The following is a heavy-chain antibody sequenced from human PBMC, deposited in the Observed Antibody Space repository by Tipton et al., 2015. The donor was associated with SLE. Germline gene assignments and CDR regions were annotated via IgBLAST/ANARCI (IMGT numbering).Heavy chain of an antibody. J-gene: IGHJ3*02. Sequence: TLSLTCTVSGGSISSHYWSWIRQPPGKGLEWIGYIYYSGSTNYNPSLKSRVTISVDTSKNQFSLKLSSVTVADTAVYYCASHVDGWSQRIDAFDIWGQGTMVTVSS. CDR3: ASHVDGWSQRIDAFDI. CDR2: IYYSGST. CDR1: GGSISSHY. D-gene: IGHD2-15*01. V-gene: IGHV4-59*11.